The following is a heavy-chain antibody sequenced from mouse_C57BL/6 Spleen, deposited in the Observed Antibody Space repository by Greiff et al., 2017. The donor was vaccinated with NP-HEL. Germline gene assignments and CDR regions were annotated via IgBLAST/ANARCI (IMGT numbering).Heavy chain of an antibody. V-gene: IGHV3-1*01. J-gene: IGHJ1*03. CDR3: ARELGRGYFDV. CDR1: GYSITSGYD. D-gene: IGHD4-1*01. Sequence: EVQLQESGPGMVKPSQSLSLTCTVTGYSITSGYDWHWIRHFPGNHLGCMGYISYSGRTNYNPSLNSRISITHDTSKNHFFLKLNSVTTEDTATYYCARELGRGYFDVWGTGTTVTVSS. CDR2: ISYSGRT.